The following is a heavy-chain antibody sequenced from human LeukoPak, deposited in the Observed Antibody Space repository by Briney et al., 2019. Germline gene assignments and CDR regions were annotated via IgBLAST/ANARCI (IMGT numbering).Heavy chain of an antibody. D-gene: IGHD1-26*01. J-gene: IGHJ6*03. Sequence: GGPLRLSGAASGFTFSSYWMSWVRQAPGKGLEWVSSITSTSSYIYYADSVKGRFTISRDNAKNSLYLQMNSLRAEDTALYFCARDPYSGNYGNYYYYYMDVWGKGTTVTISS. CDR1: GFTFSSYW. CDR3: ARDPYSGNYGNYYYYYMDV. CDR2: ITSTSSYI. V-gene: IGHV3-21*01.